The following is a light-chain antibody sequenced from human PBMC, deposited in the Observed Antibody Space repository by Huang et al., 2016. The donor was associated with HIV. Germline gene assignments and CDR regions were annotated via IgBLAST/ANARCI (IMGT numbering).Light chain of an antibody. CDR2: LCF. Sequence: IVLTQSPFSLSVTPGEPASISCRSSQSLLHTFGSSCLHWYVQRPGQAPQLLISLCFDRASGVPDRFCGSGSGPDFTLMISSVESGDVGVYYCMHTLQSPFTFGPGTKVHIE. J-gene: IGKJ3*01. CDR1: QSLLHTFGSSC. CDR3: MHTLQSPFT. V-gene: IGKV2-28*01.